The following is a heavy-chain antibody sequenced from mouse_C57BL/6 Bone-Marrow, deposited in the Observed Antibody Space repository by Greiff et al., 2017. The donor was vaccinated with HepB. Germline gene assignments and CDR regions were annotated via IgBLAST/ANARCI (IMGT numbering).Heavy chain of an antibody. Sequence: ESGPGILQPSQTLSLTCSFSGFSLSTFGMGVGWIRQPSGKGLEWLAHIWWDDDKYYNPALKSRLTISKDTSKNQVFLKIANVDTADTATYYCARIAKDYYGSSPRYFDVWGTGTTVTVSS. CDR3: ARIAKDYYGSSPRYFDV. D-gene: IGHD1-1*01. V-gene: IGHV8-8*01. CDR1: GFSLSTFGMG. CDR2: IWWDDDK. J-gene: IGHJ1*03.